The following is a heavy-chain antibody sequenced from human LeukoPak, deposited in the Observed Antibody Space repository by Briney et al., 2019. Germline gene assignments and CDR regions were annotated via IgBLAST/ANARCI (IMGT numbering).Heavy chain of an antibody. Sequence: ASVKVSCKASGYTFTGYYMHWVRQAPGQGLEWMGWINPNSSGTNYAQKFQGRVTMTRDTSISTAYMELSRLRSDDTAVYYCASWGGDPTPYYFDYWGQGTLVTVSS. V-gene: IGHV1-2*02. D-gene: IGHD2-21*02. J-gene: IGHJ4*02. CDR3: ASWGGDPTPYYFDY. CDR1: GYTFTGYY. CDR2: INPNSSGT.